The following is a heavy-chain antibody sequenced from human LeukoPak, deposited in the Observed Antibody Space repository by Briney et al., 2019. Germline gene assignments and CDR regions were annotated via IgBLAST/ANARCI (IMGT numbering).Heavy chain of an antibody. Sequence: PSETLSLTCAVYGGSFSGYYWRWSWIRQPPGKGLEWIGEINHSGSTNYNPSLKSRVTISLDTSKNQFSLKLSSVTTADTAVYYCARSVVTLYWYFDLWGRGTLVTVSS. CDR3: ARSVVTLYWYFDL. V-gene: IGHV4-34*01. D-gene: IGHD4-23*01. CDR1: GGSFSGYY. CDR2: INHSGST. J-gene: IGHJ2*01.